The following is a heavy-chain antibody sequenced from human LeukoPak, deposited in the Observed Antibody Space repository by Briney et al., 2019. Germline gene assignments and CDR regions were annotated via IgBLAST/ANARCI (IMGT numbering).Heavy chain of an antibody. CDR1: GYTLTNYD. Sequence: ASVKVSCKASGYTLTNYDINWVRQATGQGLEWLGWMNPNSGNTGYAPKFQGRVTLTRDTSISTAYMELSSLRSEDTAVYYCATGIIIDSSGYYYVRLFDYWGQGTLVTVSS. CDR3: ATGIIIDSSGYYYVRLFDY. CDR2: MNPNSGNT. D-gene: IGHD3-22*01. J-gene: IGHJ4*02. V-gene: IGHV1-8*03.